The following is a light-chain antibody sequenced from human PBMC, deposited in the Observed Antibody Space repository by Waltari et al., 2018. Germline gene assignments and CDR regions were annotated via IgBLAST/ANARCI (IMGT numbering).Light chain of an antibody. CDR2: STY. V-gene: IGKV3-20*01. Sequence: CRASQTVSTIALSWYQQKPGQAPRVLIYSTYNRATGIPDRFSGSGSGTDFTLSINRLAPEDFAMYYCQQYDGIVVTFGGGTKVEI. CDR3: QQYDGIVVT. CDR1: QTVSTIA. J-gene: IGKJ4*01.